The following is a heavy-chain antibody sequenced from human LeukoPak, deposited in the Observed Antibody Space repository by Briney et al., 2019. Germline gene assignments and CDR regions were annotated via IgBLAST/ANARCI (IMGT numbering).Heavy chain of an antibody. CDR2: IIPIFGTA. Sequence: GASVKVSCKASGGTFSSYAISWVRQAPGQGLEWMGGIIPIFGTANYAQKFQGRVTITTDESTSTAYMELSSLRSEDTAVYYCARGIRVFGVPYDMDVWGKGTTVTVSS. J-gene: IGHJ6*03. CDR3: ARGIRVFGVPYDMDV. D-gene: IGHD3-3*01. CDR1: GGTFSSYA. V-gene: IGHV1-69*05.